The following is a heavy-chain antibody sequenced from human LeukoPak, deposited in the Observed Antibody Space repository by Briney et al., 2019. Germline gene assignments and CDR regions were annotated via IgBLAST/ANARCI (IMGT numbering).Heavy chain of an antibody. J-gene: IGHJ4*02. Sequence: SEALSLTCTVSGGSISSSSYYWGWIRQPPGKGLEWIGSIYHSGSTYYNPSLKSRVTISVDASKNQFSLKLSSVTAADTAVYYCARYLXGPLVDYWGQGTLVTVSS. CDR2: IYHSGST. CDR1: GGSISSSSYY. CDR3: ARYLXGPLVDY. V-gene: IGHV4-39*07.